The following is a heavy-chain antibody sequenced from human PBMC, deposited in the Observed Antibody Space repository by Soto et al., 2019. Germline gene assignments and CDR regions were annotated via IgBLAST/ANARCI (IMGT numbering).Heavy chain of an antibody. V-gene: IGHV1-69*01. CDR1: GGTFSSYA. Sequence: QVPLVQSGAEVKKPGSSVKVSCKASGGTFSSYAISWVRQAPGQGLEWMGGIIPIFGTANYAQKFQGRVTITADESTSTAYMELSSLRSEDTAVYYCARDRSGYEGGENWFDPWGQGTLVTVSS. CDR2: IIPIFGTA. D-gene: IGHD5-12*01. CDR3: ARDRSGYEGGENWFDP. J-gene: IGHJ5*02.